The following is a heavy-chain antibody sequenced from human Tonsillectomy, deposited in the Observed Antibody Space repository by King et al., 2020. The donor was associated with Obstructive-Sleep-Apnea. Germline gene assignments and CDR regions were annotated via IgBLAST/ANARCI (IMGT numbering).Heavy chain of an antibody. CDR3: ARATIYSSSWLFGMDV. Sequence: VQLVESGGGLVKPGGSLRLSCAASGFTFSDYYMSWIRQAPGKGLEWVSYIRRGSSYTNYADSVKGRFTISRDNAKNSFYLQMNSLRDEDTAVYYCARATIYSSSWLFGMDVWGQGTTVTVSS. J-gene: IGHJ6*02. D-gene: IGHD6-13*01. CDR1: GFTFSDYY. CDR2: IRRGSSYT. V-gene: IGHV3-11*06.